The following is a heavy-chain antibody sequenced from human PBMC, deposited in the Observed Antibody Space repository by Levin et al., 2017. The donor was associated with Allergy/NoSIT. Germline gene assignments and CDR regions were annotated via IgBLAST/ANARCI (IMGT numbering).Heavy chain of an antibody. J-gene: IGHJ6*02. CDR2: ISAYNGNT. CDR3: AGDTSELMVYAGYYYYYGMDV. Sequence: ASVKVSCKASGYTFTSYGISWVRQAPGQGLEWMGWISAYNGNTNYAQKLQGRVTMTTDTSTSTAYMELRSLRSDDTAVYYCAGDTSELMVYAGYYYYYGMDVWGQGTTVTVSS. CDR1: GYTFTSYG. V-gene: IGHV1-18*01. D-gene: IGHD2-8*01.